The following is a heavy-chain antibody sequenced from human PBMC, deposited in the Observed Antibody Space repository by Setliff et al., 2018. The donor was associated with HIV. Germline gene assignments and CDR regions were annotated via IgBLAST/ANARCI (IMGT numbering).Heavy chain of an antibody. CDR1: GYTFTNYW. V-gene: IGHV5-51*01. Sequence: PGESLKISCEASGYTFTNYWIGWVRQMPGKGLEWMGIIYPGDSDIIYSPSFQGQVTMTTTDTSTTTAYMELRSLTSDDTAVYYCARGGDDYFDPSGFPHWGQGTLVTVSS. CDR3: ARGGDDYFDPSGFPH. CDR2: IYPGDSDI. D-gene: IGHD3-22*01. J-gene: IGHJ4*02.